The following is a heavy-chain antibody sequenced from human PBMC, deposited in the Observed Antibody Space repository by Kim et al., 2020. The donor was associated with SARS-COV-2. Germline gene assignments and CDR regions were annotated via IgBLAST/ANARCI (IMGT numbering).Heavy chain of an antibody. V-gene: IGHV3-21*01. D-gene: IGHD3-9*01. J-gene: IGHJ6*02. CDR3: ARFEGYGMDV. Sequence: SYIYCAELAKGRFTISRNNAKSSLFLQMNRLRVEDTGVYYCARFEGYGMDVWGQGTTVTVSS. CDR2: SYI.